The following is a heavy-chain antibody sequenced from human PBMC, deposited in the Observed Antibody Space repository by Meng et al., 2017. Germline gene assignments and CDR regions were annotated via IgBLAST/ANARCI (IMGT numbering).Heavy chain of an antibody. CDR2: ISYDGSNK. CDR3: ARSVTTMVRGVIIF. J-gene: IGHJ1*01. Sequence: QVQLVGCGGGGVQPGRPLRLSCAASGFTFGCYAMHWVRQAPGKGLEWVAVISYDGSNKYYADSVKGRFTISRDNSKNTLYLQMNSLRAEDTAVYYCARSVTTMVRGVIIFWGQGTLVTVSS. CDR1: GFTFGCYA. V-gene: IGHV3-30*04. D-gene: IGHD3-10*01.